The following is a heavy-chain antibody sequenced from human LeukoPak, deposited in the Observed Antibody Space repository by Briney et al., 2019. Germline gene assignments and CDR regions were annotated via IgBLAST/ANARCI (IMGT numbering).Heavy chain of an antibody. CDR1: GYSFTSYW. Sequence: GESLKISCKGSGYSFTSYWIGWVRQMPGKGLEWMGIIYPGDSDTRYSPSFQGQVTISADKSISTAYLQWSSLKASDTAMYCCARRQRITMVRGVINWFDPWGQGTLVTVSS. CDR2: IYPGDSDT. J-gene: IGHJ5*02. CDR3: ARRQRITMVRGVINWFDP. D-gene: IGHD3-10*01. V-gene: IGHV5-51*01.